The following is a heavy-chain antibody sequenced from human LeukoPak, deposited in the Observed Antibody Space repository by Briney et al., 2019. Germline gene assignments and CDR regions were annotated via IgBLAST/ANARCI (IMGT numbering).Heavy chain of an antibody. V-gene: IGHV3-48*03. CDR3: AELGITMIGGV. J-gene: IGHJ6*04. D-gene: IGHD3-10*02. CDR1: GFTFSSYE. CDR2: ISSSGGTI. Sequence: GGSLRLSCAASGFTFSSYEMNWVHQAPGKGLEWVSYISSSGGTIYYADSVKGRFTISRDNAKNSLYLQMNSLRAEDTAVYYCAELGITMIGGVWGKGTTVTISS.